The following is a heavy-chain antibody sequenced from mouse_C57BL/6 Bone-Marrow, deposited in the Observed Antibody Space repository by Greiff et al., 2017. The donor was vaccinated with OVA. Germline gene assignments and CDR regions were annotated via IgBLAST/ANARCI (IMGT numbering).Heavy chain of an antibody. V-gene: IGHV3-6*01. CDR2: ISYDGSN. Sequence: EVKLMESGPGLVKPSQSLSLTCSVTGYSITSGYYWNWIRQFPGNKLEWMGYISYDGSNNYNPSLKNRISITRDTSKNQFFLKLNSVTTEDTATYYCARYLGYDGYPWFAYWGQGTLVTVSA. CDR3: ARYLGYDGYPWFAY. J-gene: IGHJ3*01. D-gene: IGHD2-3*01. CDR1: GYSITSGYY.